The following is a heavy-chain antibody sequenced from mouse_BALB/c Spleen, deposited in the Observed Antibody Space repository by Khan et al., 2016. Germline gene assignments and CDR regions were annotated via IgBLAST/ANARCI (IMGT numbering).Heavy chain of an antibody. J-gene: IGHJ3*01. CDR3: ARHEGGYGNYWFAD. D-gene: IGHD2-1*01. CDR2: FYPGSGSI. CDR1: GYTFTEYI. V-gene: IGHV1-62-2*01. Sequence: VQLQESGAELVKPGASVKLSCKASGYTFTEYIIHWVKQRSGPGLEWIWWFYPGSGSIKYNEKFKDKATLTADKSSRTVYMELSRFTSEDSAVYFCARHEGGYGNYWFADWGQGTLVTVSA.